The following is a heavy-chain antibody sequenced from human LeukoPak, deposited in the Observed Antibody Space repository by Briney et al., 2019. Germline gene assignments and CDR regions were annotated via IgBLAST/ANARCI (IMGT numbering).Heavy chain of an antibody. V-gene: IGHV3-23*01. D-gene: IGHD3-9*01. CDR3: MKWGDYDILTGYYVPDF. J-gene: IGHJ4*02. CDR1: GFIFRNYA. CDR2: ITGSGDTT. Sequence: GASLRLSCAASGFIFRNYAMSWVRQAPGKGLEWVSAITGSGDTTYYADSVKGRFTISRDNSKNALYVEMNTLRAEDTAVYYCMKWGDYDILTGYYVPDFWGQGTLVTVSS.